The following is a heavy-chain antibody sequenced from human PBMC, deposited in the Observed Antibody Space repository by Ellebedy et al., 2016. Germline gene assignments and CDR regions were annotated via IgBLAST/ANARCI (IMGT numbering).Heavy chain of an antibody. CDR2: IKQDESEK. Sequence: GGSLRLXXAASGFTFSSYWMTWVRQAPGKGLEWVANIKQDESEKYYVDSVKGRFTISRDNAKNSLYLQMTSLRAEDTAVYFCAREAWAGGFDPWGQGTLVTVSS. CDR1: GFTFSSYW. J-gene: IGHJ5*02. V-gene: IGHV3-7*01. CDR3: AREAWAGGFDP. D-gene: IGHD1-26*01.